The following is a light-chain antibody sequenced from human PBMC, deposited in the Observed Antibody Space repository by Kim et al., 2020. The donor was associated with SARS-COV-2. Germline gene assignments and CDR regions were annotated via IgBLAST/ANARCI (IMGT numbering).Light chain of an antibody. CDR3: SSYTTSSTL. V-gene: IGLV2-14*03. J-gene: IGLJ2*01. CDR1: SNDVGGHIY. Sequence: PGQSSTISCTGTSNDVGGHIYVSWYQQHPGKAPKLMIYDVTERPSGVSHRFSGSKSGNTASLTISGLQAEDEADYYCSSYTTSSTLFGGGTQLTVL. CDR2: DVT.